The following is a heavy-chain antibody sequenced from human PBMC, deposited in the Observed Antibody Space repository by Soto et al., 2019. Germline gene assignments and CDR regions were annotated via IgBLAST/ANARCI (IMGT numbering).Heavy chain of an antibody. Sequence: NPGGSLRLSCAASGFTFSDYYMSWIRQAPGKGLEWVSYISSSGDTKFYAGSVEGRFTISRDNAKNSLYLQLNSLRAEDTAVYYCAKDIGPYGVVAATLEGAFDIWGQGTMVTVSS. CDR2: ISSSGDTK. V-gene: IGHV3-11*01. CDR3: AKDIGPYGVVAATLEGAFDI. D-gene: IGHD2-15*01. J-gene: IGHJ3*02. CDR1: GFTFSDYY.